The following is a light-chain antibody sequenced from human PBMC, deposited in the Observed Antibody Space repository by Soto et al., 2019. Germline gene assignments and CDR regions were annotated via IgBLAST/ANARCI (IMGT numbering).Light chain of an antibody. CDR3: AAWDDSLSGVE. CDR2: RNN. J-gene: IGLJ2*01. Sequence: QAVVTQPPSASGTPGQRVTISCSGSSSNIGSNYVYWYQQFPGTAPKLLIYRNNQRPSGVPDRFSGSKSGSSASLAISGLRSEDEADYYCAAWDDSLSGVEFGGGTKLTVL. CDR1: SSNIGSNY. V-gene: IGLV1-47*01.